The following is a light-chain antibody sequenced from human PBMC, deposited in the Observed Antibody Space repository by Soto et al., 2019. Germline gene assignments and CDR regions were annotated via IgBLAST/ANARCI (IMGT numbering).Light chain of an antibody. Sequence: QSVLTQPASVSGSPGQSITISCTGTSGDVGGYKYVSWYQQHPGKAPKLMIYEVSNRPSGVSDRFSGSKSGNTASLTISGLQAEDEADYYCSSYTSRTTLVFGGGTKLTVL. V-gene: IGLV2-14*01. CDR3: SSYTSRTTLV. CDR2: EVS. J-gene: IGLJ2*01. CDR1: SGDVGGYKY.